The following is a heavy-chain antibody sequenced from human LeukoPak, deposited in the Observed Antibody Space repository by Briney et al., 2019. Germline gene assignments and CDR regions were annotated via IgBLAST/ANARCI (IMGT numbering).Heavy chain of an antibody. CDR3: ARDLAYSRLDY. CDR2: INPDGSKK. V-gene: IGHV3-7*01. Sequence: PGGSLRLSCAASGFTFSSYAMSWVRQAPGKGLEWVASINPDGSKKYSADSVKGRFTISRDNAENSLYLQMSSLRVEDTAFYYCARDLAYSRLDYWGQGMLVTVSS. CDR1: GFTFSSYA. D-gene: IGHD5-18*01. J-gene: IGHJ4*02.